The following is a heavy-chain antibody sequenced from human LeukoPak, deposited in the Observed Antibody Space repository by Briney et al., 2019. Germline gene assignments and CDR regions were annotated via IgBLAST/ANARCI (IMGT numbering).Heavy chain of an antibody. CDR3: AKDLVIHLVVVPAADDY. J-gene: IGHJ4*02. D-gene: IGHD2-2*01. Sequence: GGSLRLSCAASGFTFSSYAMSWVRQAPGKGLEWVGAISGSGGSTYYADSVKGRFTISRDNSKNTLYLQMNSLRAEDTAVYYCAKDLVIHLVVVPAADDYWGQGTLVTVSS. CDR1: GFTFSSYA. V-gene: IGHV3-23*01. CDR2: ISGSGGST.